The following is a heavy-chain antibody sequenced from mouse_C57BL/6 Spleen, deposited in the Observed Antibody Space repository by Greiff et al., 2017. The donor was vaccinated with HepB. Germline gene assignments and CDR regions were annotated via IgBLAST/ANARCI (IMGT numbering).Heavy chain of an antibody. CDR2: IYPGNSDT. CDR1: GYTFTSYW. Sequence: VHVKQSGTVLARPGASVKMSCKTSGYTFTSYWMHWVKQRPGQGLEWIGAIYPGNSDTSYNQKFKGKAKLTAVTSASTAYMELSSLTNEDSAVYYCTREEAPRRGFDYWGQGTTLTVSS. J-gene: IGHJ2*01. CDR3: TREEAPRRGFDY. V-gene: IGHV1-5*01. D-gene: IGHD2-10*02.